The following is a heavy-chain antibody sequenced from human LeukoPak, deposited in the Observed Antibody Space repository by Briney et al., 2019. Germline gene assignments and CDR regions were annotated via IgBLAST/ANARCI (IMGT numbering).Heavy chain of an antibody. D-gene: IGHD3-16*01. CDR1: GFTFSSYG. CDR2: ISYDGSNK. CDR3: ASLSSGIWYYGMDV. Sequence: PGRSLRLSCAASGFTFSSYGMHWVRQAPGKGLEWVAVISYDGSNKYYADSVKGRFTISRDNAKNSLYLQMNSLRAEDTAVYYCASLSSGIWYYGMDVWGQGTTVTVSS. J-gene: IGHJ6*02. V-gene: IGHV3-30*03.